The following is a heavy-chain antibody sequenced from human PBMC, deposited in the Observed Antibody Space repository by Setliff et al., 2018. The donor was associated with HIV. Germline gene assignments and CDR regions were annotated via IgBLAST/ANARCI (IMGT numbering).Heavy chain of an antibody. CDR3: AKRPGYGYPFHI. Sequence: PSETLSLTCTVSGGSISSTTYWWGWIRQPPGKGLEWIGTIYYNGNTFYDPSLKSRVTISIDMSKNQFSLKLTSLAAADTAVYYCAKRPGYGYPFHIGGQGTMVTVSS. CDR1: GGSISSTTYW. J-gene: IGHJ3*02. CDR2: IYYNGNT. D-gene: IGHD5-18*01. V-gene: IGHV4-39*01.